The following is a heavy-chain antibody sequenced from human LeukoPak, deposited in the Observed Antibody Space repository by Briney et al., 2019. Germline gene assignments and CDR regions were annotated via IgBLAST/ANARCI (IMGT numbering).Heavy chain of an antibody. V-gene: IGHV3-21*01. Sequence: GGSLRLSCAASGFTFSDAWMNWVRQAPGKGLEWVSSISSSSSYIYYADSVKGRFTISRDNAKNSLYLQMNSLRAEDTAVYYCARERDGYNYLDYWGQGTLVTVSS. D-gene: IGHD5-24*01. CDR2: ISSSSSYI. CDR3: ARERDGYNYLDY. J-gene: IGHJ4*02. CDR1: GFTFSDAW.